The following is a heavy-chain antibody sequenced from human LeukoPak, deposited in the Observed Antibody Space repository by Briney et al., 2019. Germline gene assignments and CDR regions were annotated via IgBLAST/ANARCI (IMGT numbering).Heavy chain of an antibody. V-gene: IGHV4-34*01. J-gene: IGHJ6*01. CDR1: GGSFSGYY. CDR3: ARGRRDTAQLFYYYGMDV. CDR2: IKHSGST. D-gene: IGHD5-18*01. Sequence: SETLSLTCALYGGSFSGYYWNWIRQSPGKGLEWIGEIKHSGSTNYNPSLNSRVTISVDTSKNQFSLRLSSVTAADTAVYYCARGRRDTAQLFYYYGMDVWGEGTTVTVSS.